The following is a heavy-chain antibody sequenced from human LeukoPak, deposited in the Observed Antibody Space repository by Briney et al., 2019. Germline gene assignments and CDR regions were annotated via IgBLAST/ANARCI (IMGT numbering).Heavy chain of an antibody. CDR2: INTDGSST. J-gene: IGHJ3*02. CDR1: GFTFSSYW. CDR3: ARESTYI. V-gene: IGHV3-74*01. Sequence: GGSLRLSCAASGFTFSSYWMHWVRQAPGKGLVWGSRINTDGSSTSYADSVKGRFTISRDNSKNTVYLQINSLRAEDTAVYYCARESTYIWGQGTMVTVSS.